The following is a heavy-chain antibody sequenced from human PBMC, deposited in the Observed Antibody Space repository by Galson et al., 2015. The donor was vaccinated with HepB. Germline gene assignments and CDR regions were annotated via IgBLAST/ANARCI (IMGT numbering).Heavy chain of an antibody. D-gene: IGHD3-3*01. CDR1: GFTFSSYR. V-gene: IGHV3-7*03. J-gene: IGHJ4*02. CDR3: ARDLYDFWSGFTDY. CDR2: IKQDGSEK. Sequence: SLRLSCAASGFTFSSYRMSWVRQAPGKGLEWVANIKQDGSEKYYVDSVKGRFTISRDNAKNSLYLQMNSLRAEDTAVYYCARDLYDFWSGFTDYWGQGTLVTVSS.